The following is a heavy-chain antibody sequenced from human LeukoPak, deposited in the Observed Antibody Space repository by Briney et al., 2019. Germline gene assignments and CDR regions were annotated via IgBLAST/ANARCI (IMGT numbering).Heavy chain of an antibody. D-gene: IGHD6-19*01. CDR3: ARDTFIAVAGTAYYYYYMDV. CDR2: ISSSSSYI. V-gene: IGHV3-21*01. Sequence: GGSLRLSCAASGFTFSSYSMNWVRQAPGKGLEWVSSISSSSSYIYYADSVKGRFTISRDNAKNSLYLQMNSLRAEDTAVYYCARDTFIAVAGTAYYYYYMDVWGKGTTVTVSS. CDR1: GFTFSSYS. J-gene: IGHJ6*03.